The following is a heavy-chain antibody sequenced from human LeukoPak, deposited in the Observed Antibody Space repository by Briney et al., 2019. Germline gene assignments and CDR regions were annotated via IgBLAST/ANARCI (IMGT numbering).Heavy chain of an antibody. CDR2: IYYSGST. CDR1: GGSISSYY. J-gene: IGHJ5*02. D-gene: IGHD2-15*01. CDR3: AAGPYCSGGSCYGFDP. Sequence: PSETLSLTCTVSGGSISSYYWSWIRQPPGKGLEWIGYIYYSGSTNYNPSLKSRVTISVDTSKNQFSLKLSSVTAADTAVYYCAAGPYCSGGSCYGFDPWGQGTLVTVSS. V-gene: IGHV4-59*01.